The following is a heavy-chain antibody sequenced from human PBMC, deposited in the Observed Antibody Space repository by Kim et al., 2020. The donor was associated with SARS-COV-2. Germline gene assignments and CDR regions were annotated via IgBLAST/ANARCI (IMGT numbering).Heavy chain of an antibody. CDR3: ARTYYDSSGYYLFDY. D-gene: IGHD3-22*01. CDR1: GGSISSYY. Sequence: SETLSLTCTVSGGSISSYYWSWIRQPPGKGLEWIGYIYYSGSTNYNPSLKSRVTISVDTSKNQFSLKLSSVTAADTAVYYCARTYYDSSGYYLFDYWGQGTLVTVSS. J-gene: IGHJ4*02. CDR2: IYYSGST. V-gene: IGHV4-59*01.